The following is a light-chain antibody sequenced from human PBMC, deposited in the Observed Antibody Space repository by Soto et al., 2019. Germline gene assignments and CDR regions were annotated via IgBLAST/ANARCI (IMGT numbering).Light chain of an antibody. CDR1: SSNIGSNY. J-gene: IGLJ1*01. CDR2: SHN. Sequence: QSVLTQPPSASGTPGQRVTISCSGSSSNIGSNYVYWYQQLPGTAPKLLICSHNQRPSGVPDRFSGSKSGASASLAISGLRSDDEADYYCAAWDDSLRGYVFGTGTKVTVL. V-gene: IGLV1-47*02. CDR3: AAWDDSLRGYV.